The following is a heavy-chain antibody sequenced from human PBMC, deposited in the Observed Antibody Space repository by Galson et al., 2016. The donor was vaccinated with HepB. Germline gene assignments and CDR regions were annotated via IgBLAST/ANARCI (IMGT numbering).Heavy chain of an antibody. CDR3: ARSQSHISGIAEYYFNF. CDR2: ISRCRGCS. J-gene: IGHJ4*02. Sequence: SLRVSCAASGFTFINHAITWVRQAPGHGLEWVSSISRCRGCSHSAHTVQGRVTITRDKSKTTLYLQMNSLTPEDTALYFCARSQSHISGIAEYYFNFRGQGTLVTVSS. CDR1: GFTFINHA. V-gene: IGHV3-23*01. D-gene: IGHD1-20*01.